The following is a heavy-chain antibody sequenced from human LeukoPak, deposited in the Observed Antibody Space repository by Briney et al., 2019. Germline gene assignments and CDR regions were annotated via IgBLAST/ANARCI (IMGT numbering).Heavy chain of an antibody. J-gene: IGHJ5*01. D-gene: IGHD1-26*01. V-gene: IGHV4-4*07. CDR1: GDSMTNYY. Sequence: SETLSLTCAVSGDSMTNYYWSWIRQPAGQGLEWIGHIYVSGRTNYNPSFKSRVSMSIDTSKKQFSLNLASVSAADTAVYFCARDRWELTPAKGWFDSWGQGTLVTVSS. CDR3: ARDRWELTPAKGWFDS. CDR2: IYVSGRT.